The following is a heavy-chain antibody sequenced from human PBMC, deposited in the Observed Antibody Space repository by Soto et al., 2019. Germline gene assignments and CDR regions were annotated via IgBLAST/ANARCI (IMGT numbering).Heavy chain of an antibody. CDR3: ARDSGAKFSRS. J-gene: IGHJ4*02. CDR2: IVPIYRTA. CDR1: GGTFSSYR. Sequence: ASVKVSCKASGGTFSSYRINWVRQAPGQGLEWVGGIVPIYRTADYAQKFQGRVTITADESARTAHVELRSLKSQDTALDYGARDSGAKFSRSWGQGTL. D-gene: IGHD6-25*01. V-gene: IGHV1-69*13.